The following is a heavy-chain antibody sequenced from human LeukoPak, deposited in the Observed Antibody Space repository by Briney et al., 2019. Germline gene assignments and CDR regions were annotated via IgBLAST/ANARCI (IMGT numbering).Heavy chain of an antibody. J-gene: IGHJ4*02. CDR2: IGSNIGGSVSVM. Sequence: GGSLRLSCVGSGFTFSSYSMNCVRLAPGKGLEWISYIGSNIGGSVSVMFYADSVKGRFTISRDNARNSVYLQMDSLRADDTAVYFCARGSRRLEYWGQGTLVTVSS. V-gene: IGHV3-48*04. CDR3: ARGSRRLEY. CDR1: GFTFSSYS.